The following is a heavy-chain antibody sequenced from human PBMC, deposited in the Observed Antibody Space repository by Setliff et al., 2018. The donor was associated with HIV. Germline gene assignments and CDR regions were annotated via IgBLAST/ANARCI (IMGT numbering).Heavy chain of an antibody. V-gene: IGHV4-34*01. D-gene: IGHD3-3*01. CDR1: GFTFSSYS. Sequence: GSLRLSCAASGFTFSSYSMNWVRQAPGKGLEWIGEINQSGISNFNPSLKSRVTMPIDTPKNQFSLKLSSVTAADTAVYFCARGGGFWSGQLDYWGQGTLVTVSS. CDR3: ARGGGFWSGQLDY. CDR2: INQSGIS. J-gene: IGHJ4*02.